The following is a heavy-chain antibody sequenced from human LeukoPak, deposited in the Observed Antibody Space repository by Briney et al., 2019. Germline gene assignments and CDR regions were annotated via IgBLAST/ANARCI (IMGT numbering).Heavy chain of an antibody. V-gene: IGHV1-69*02. CDR1: GGTFSSCT. Sequence: SVKVSCKASGGTFSSCTISWVRQAPGPGLEWRGRIIPILGIANYAQKFQGRVTITADKATSTAYMELSSLRSEDTAVYYCARAYSSSSGGGMDVWGQGTTVTVSS. CDR3: ARAYSSSSGGGMDV. D-gene: IGHD6-6*01. CDR2: IIPILGIA. J-gene: IGHJ6*02.